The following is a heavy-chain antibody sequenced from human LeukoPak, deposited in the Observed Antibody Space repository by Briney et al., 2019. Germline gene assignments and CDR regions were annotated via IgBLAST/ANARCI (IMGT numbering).Heavy chain of an antibody. D-gene: IGHD3-10*01. CDR1: GGSISSYY. Sequence: SEILSLTCTVSGGSISSYYWSWIRQPPGKGLEWIGYIYYSGSTNYNPSLKSRVTISVDTSKNQFSLKLKSVTAADTAVYYCARDRGAAWWYFDLWGRGTLVTVSS. V-gene: IGHV4-59*01. CDR3: ARDRGAAWWYFDL. J-gene: IGHJ2*01. CDR2: IYYSGST.